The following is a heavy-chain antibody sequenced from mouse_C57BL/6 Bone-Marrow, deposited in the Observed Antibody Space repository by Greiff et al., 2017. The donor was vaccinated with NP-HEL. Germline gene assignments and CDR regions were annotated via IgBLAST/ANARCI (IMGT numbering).Heavy chain of an antibody. CDR1: GYTFTDYN. D-gene: IGHD2-4*01. J-gene: IGHJ3*01. CDR2: INPNNGGT. CDR3: ARSIYYDSAWFAY. Sequence: EVQGVESGPELVKPGVSVKIPCKASGYTFTDYNMDWVKQSHGKSLEWIGDINPNNGGTIYNQKFKGKATLTVDKSSSTAYMQLRSLTSEDTAVYYCARSIYYDSAWFAYWGQGTLVTVSA. V-gene: IGHV1-18*01.